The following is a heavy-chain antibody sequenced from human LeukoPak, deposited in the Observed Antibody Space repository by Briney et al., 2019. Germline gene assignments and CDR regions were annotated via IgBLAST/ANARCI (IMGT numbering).Heavy chain of an antibody. V-gene: IGHV3-7*01. CDR3: AKDKSMVRELDY. J-gene: IGHJ4*02. D-gene: IGHD3-10*01. Sequence: GGSLRLSCVASGFTFSSSWMSWVRQGPGKGLEWVASINQDEIHYVDAVRGRFTISRDSSKNTLFLQMNSLRAEDTAVYYCAKDKSMVRELDYWGQGTLVTVSS. CDR1: GFTFSSSW. CDR2: INQDEI.